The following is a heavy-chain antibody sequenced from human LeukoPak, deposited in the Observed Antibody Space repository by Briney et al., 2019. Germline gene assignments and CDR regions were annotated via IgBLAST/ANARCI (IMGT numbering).Heavy chain of an antibody. CDR2: INSDGSST. D-gene: IGHD3-22*01. CDR1: GFTFSSYW. Sequence: GGSLRLSCAASGFTFSSYWMHWVRQAPGKGLVWVSRINSDGSSTSYADSVKGRFAISRDNAKNTLYLQMNSLRAEDTAVYYCASEYYYDSSGYSAFDYWGQGTLVTVSS. J-gene: IGHJ4*02. V-gene: IGHV3-74*01. CDR3: ASEYYYDSSGYSAFDY.